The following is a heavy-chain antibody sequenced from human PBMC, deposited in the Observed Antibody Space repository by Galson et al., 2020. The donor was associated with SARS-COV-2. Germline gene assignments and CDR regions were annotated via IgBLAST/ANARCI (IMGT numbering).Heavy chain of an antibody. CDR1: GFSLSTSGVG. CDR2: IYWNDDK. J-gene: IGHJ6*02. D-gene: IGHD1-1*01. Sequence: SGPTLVKPTQTLTLTCTVTGFSLSTSGVGVGWIRQPTGKALEWLAPIYWNDDKRYSPSLKGRLTITKDTSKNQVVFTMTNMDPLDTATYYCSHMEGRDYDYYFAMDVGGQGTTVTVSS. V-gene: IGHV2-5*01. CDR3: SHMEGRDYDYYFAMDV.